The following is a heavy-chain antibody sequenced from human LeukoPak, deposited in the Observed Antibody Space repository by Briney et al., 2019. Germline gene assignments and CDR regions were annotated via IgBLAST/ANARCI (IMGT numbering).Heavy chain of an antibody. CDR1: GFTFSSHW. J-gene: IGHJ4*02. Sequence: GRSLRLSCAASGFTFSSHWMSWVRQAPGKGLEWVASIKKDGSEKYYVDAVKGRFTISRDNAKTSLYLQMNSLRAEDTAVYYCARDLSGIAGYTYGRGIDYWGQGTLVTVSS. CDR2: IKKDGSEK. CDR3: ARDLSGIAGYTYGRGIDY. V-gene: IGHV3-7*01. D-gene: IGHD5-18*01.